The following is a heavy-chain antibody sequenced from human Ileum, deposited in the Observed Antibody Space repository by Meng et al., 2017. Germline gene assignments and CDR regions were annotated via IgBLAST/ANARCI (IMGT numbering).Heavy chain of an antibody. CDR2: IHHDGGA. Sequence: QLTASGPGQVNPSQTLAVPCAVSGGSSRSDKHFWSWILQVPGKCLEWIAYIHHDGGAYYNPSLKSRVTISVDTSKNQFSLSLISVTAADTAVYFCAREVNIAADSDGFDIWGLGTMVTVSS. V-gene: IGHV4-31*11. CDR3: AREVNIAADSDGFDI. J-gene: IGHJ3*02. D-gene: IGHD6-6*01. CDR1: GGSSRSDKHF.